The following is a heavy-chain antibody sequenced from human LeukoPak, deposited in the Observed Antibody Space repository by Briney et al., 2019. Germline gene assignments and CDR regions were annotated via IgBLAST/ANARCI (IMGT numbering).Heavy chain of an antibody. CDR3: ASGFTGTFTDY. J-gene: IGHJ4*02. D-gene: IGHD1-1*01. V-gene: IGHV3-21*01. CDR2: ISSSSSYI. Sequence: GGSLRLSCAASVFTFSSYSMNWVRQAPGKGLGWVSSISSSSSYIYYADSVKGRFTISRDNAKNSLYLQMNSLRAEDTAVYYCASGFTGTFTDYWGQGTLVTVSS. CDR1: VFTFSSYS.